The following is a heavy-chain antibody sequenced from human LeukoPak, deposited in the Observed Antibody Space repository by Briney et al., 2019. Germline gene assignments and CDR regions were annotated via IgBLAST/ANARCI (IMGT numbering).Heavy chain of an antibody. D-gene: IGHD3-10*01. Sequence: PSETLSLTCTVSGYSISSGYYWGWIRQPPGKGLEWIGSLYHGGGTYYNPSLKSRVPISVDTSKNHFSLKLSSVSAADTAVYYCAREGAYGSWTPYFDYWGQGTLVTVSS. J-gene: IGHJ4*02. CDR1: GYSISSGYY. CDR3: AREGAYGSWTPYFDY. V-gene: IGHV4-38-2*02. CDR2: LYHGGGT.